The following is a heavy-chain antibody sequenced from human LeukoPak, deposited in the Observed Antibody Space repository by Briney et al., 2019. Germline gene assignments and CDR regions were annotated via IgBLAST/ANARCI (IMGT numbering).Heavy chain of an antibody. CDR3: ARAETRNEAYYDLWSGSYNWFDP. CDR2: IIPMFGTA. J-gene: IGHJ5*02. V-gene: IGHV1-69*05. D-gene: IGHD3-3*01. Sequence: ASVKVSCKASGDTFRKYAISWVRQAPGQGLECMGGIIPMFGTANYAQKFQGRVTITRDESTSTTYMEVSSLRSEDTAVYYCARAETRNEAYYDLWSGSYNWFDPWGQGTLVTVSS. CDR1: GDTFRKYA.